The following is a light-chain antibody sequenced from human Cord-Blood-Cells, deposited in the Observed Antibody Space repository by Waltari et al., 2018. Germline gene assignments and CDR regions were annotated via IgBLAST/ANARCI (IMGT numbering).Light chain of an antibody. J-gene: IGLJ2*01. CDR3: CSYEGCYTV. Sequence: QSALTQPRSVSGSPGQSVTISCTGTSSDVGGYNYVSWYQQHPGKAPKLMIYDVSKRPSGLPDRVSGAQTGNPACLTSTGLQAEYEADYYCCSYEGCYTVFCGGTELNVL. CDR2: DVS. CDR1: SSDVGGYNY. V-gene: IGLV2-11*01.